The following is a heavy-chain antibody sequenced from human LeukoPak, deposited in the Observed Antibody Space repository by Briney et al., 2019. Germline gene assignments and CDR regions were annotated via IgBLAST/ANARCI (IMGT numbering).Heavy chain of an antibody. J-gene: IGHJ4*02. CDR1: GFTFSSYW. CDR2: INSDGSST. V-gene: IGHV3-74*01. D-gene: IGHD5-24*01. Sequence: PGGSLRLSCAASGFTFSSYWMHWVRQAPGKWLVWVSRINSDGSSTSYADSVKGRFTISRDNAKNTLYLQMNSLRAEDTAVYYCARDGYTLDYFDYWGQGTLVTVSS. CDR3: ARDGYTLDYFDY.